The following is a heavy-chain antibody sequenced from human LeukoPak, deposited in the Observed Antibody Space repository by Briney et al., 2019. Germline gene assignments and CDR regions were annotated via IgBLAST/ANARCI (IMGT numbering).Heavy chain of an antibody. CDR3: AGGGQPLGDFDY. Sequence: SETLSLTCTVSGGSISSGGYYWSWIRQPAGKGLEWIGRIYTSGSTNYNPSLKSRVTMSVDTSKNQFSLKLSSVTAADTAVYYCAGGGQPLGDFDYWGQGTLVTVSS. J-gene: IGHJ4*02. CDR1: GGSISSGGYY. D-gene: IGHD7-27*01. V-gene: IGHV4-61*02. CDR2: IYTSGST.